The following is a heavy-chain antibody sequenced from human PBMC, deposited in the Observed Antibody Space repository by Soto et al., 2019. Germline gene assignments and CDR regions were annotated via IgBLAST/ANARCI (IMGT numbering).Heavy chain of an antibody. D-gene: IGHD6-13*01. V-gene: IGHV1-2*04. J-gene: IGHJ6*02. CDR1: GYTFTGYY. CDR3: ARALYEDRTTISSWYYYYGMDV. Sequence: ASVKVSCKASGYTFTGYYMHWVRQAPGQGLEWMGWINPNSGGTNYAQKFQGWVTMTRDTSISTAYMELSRLRSDDTAVYYCARALYEDRTTISSWYYYYGMDVWGQGTTVTVSS. CDR2: INPNSGGT.